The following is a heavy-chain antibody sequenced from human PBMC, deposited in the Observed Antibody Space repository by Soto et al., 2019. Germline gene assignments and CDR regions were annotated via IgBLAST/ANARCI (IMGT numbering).Heavy chain of an antibody. CDR2: ISSNGGST. CDR1: GFTFNSYA. V-gene: IGHV3-64*01. CDR3: ARSIFLDAFDI. J-gene: IGHJ3*02. D-gene: IGHD3-3*01. Sequence: EVQLVESGGGLVQPGGSLRLSCAASGFTFNSYAMHWVRQAPGKGLEYVSSISSNGGSTYYANSVKGRFTISRDNSKNTLYLHMGSLRAENMAVYYCARSIFLDAFDIWGQGTMVTVSS.